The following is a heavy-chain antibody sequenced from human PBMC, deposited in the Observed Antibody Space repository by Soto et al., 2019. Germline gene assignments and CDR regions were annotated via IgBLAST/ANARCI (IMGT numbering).Heavy chain of an antibody. Sequence: SVEVSCKASGGTFSSYSISWVRQAPGQGLEWMGGIIPIFGTANYAQKFQGRVTITADESTSTAYMELSSLRSEDTAVYYCAREGVGAHSNDAFDIWGQGTMVTVSS. V-gene: IGHV1-69*13. J-gene: IGHJ3*02. CDR1: GGTFSSYS. CDR3: AREGVGAHSNDAFDI. CDR2: IIPIFGTA. D-gene: IGHD1-26*01.